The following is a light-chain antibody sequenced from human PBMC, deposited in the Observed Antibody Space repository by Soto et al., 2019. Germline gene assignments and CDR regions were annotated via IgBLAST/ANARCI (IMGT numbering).Light chain of an antibody. CDR1: QSVSNSY. CDR2: GAS. J-gene: IGKJ3*01. Sequence: EIVLTQSPGTLSLSPGERATLSCRASQSVSNSYLAWYQQKPGQAPRLLIYGASRRATGIPDRFSGSGSGTDFTLTISSLQSEDFAVYYCQRYNNWPSFGPGTKVDIK. V-gene: IGKV3-20*01. CDR3: QRYNNWPS.